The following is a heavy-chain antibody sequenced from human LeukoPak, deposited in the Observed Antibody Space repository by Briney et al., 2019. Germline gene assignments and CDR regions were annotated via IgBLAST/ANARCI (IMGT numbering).Heavy chain of an antibody. D-gene: IGHD3-9*01. CDR3: ARDGAGMTGTGLDY. J-gene: IGHJ4*02. V-gene: IGHV4-61*01. CDR1: NGSINFVSYY. CDR2: IHYTGST. Sequence: KTSETLSLTCTVSNGSINFVSYYWSWIRQPPGKGLEWLGYIHYTGSTIYNPSLKSRVTISMDTAKNQLSLKVSSVTAADTAVYYCARDGAGMTGTGLDYWGQGILATVSS.